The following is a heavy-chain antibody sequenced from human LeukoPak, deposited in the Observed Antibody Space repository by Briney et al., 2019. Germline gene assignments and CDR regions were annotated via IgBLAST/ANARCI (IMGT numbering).Heavy chain of an antibody. CDR3: AVYSSSHTTDY. D-gene: IGHD6-13*01. Sequence: SETLSLACAVYGGSFSGYYWSWIRHPPGKGLEWIGEINHSGSTNYNPSLKSRVTISVDTSKNQFSLKLSSVTAADTAVYYCAVYSSSHTTDYWGQGTLVTVSS. CDR1: GGSFSGYY. V-gene: IGHV4-34*01. CDR2: INHSGST. J-gene: IGHJ4*02.